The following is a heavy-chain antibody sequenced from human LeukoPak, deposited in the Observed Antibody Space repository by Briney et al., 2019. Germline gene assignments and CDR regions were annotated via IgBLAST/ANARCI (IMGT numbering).Heavy chain of an antibody. D-gene: IGHD2/OR15-2a*01. V-gene: IGHV1-2*02. CDR1: GYTFTGYY. Sequence: ASVKVSCKASGYTFTGYYMHWVRQAPGLGLEWMGWINPNSGGTNYAQKFQGRVTMTRDTSISAAYMELSRLKSDDTAVYYCAKISGFYGNYYFDYWGQGTLVTVSS. CDR3: AKISGFYGNYYFDY. J-gene: IGHJ4*02. CDR2: INPNSGGT.